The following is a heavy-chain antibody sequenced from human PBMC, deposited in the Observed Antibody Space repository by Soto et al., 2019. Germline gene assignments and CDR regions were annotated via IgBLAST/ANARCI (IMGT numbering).Heavy chain of an antibody. D-gene: IGHD3-3*02. V-gene: IGHV3-23*01. CDR2: ISYIGGST. J-gene: IGHJ4*02. CDR3: AKEISRGTTLDY. CDR1: GFTFSSST. Sequence: EVQLLESGGGLVQPGGSLRLSCAASGFTFSSSTMSWVRQAPGKGLEWVSTISYIGGSTYYADSVKGRFTISRDNSKNTLYVQMNSMRAEDTAVYYCAKEISRGTTLDYWGQGTLVTVSP.